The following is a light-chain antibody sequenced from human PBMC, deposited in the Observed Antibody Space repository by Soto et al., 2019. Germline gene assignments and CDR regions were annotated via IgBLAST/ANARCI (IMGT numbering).Light chain of an antibody. CDR3: CSYAGSVI. CDR1: SSDVSDYNY. V-gene: IGLV2-11*01. J-gene: IGLJ2*01. Sequence: QSALTQPRSVSGSPGQSVTISCSGTSSDVSDYNYVSWYQQHPDKAPKLIIYDVSKWPSGVPDRFSGSKSGNTASLTISGLQAEDEADYYCCSYAGSVIFGGGTKLTVL. CDR2: DVS.